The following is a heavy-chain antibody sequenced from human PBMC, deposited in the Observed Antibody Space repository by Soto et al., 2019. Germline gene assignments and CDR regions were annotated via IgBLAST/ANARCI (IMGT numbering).Heavy chain of an antibody. V-gene: IGHV3-23*01. CDR2: ISGSGDGT. CDR3: TKSRRGILMVYGFGGMDV. CDR1: GFTVNSHA. D-gene: IGHD2-8*01. J-gene: IGHJ6*02. Sequence: GSLRLSCAASGFTVNSHAMSWVRQAPGKGLEWVASISGSGDGTYYGDSVKGRFTISRDSSSSTLYLQMNNLRGEDTAVYFCTKSRRGILMVYGFGGMDVWGQGTTVTVSS.